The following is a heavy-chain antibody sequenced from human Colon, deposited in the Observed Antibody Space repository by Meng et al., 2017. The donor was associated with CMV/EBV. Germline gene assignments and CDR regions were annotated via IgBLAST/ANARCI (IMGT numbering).Heavy chain of an antibody. CDR1: FPFSDYY. CDR2: ISNTGNTI. V-gene: IGHV3-11*01. D-gene: IGHD2-2*01. CDR3: ARDLESIVVIPSASDA. Sequence: FPFSDYYMSWIRQSPGKGLEWVSFISNTGNTIYYADSVKGRFTISRDNANNSLYLQMNSLRADDTAVYYCARDLESIVVIPSASDAWGQGTLVTVSS. J-gene: IGHJ5*02.